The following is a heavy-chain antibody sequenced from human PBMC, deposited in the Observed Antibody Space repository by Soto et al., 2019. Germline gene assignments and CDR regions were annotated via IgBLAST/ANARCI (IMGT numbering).Heavy chain of an antibody. D-gene: IGHD3-22*01. CDR3: ARGPDSYDSSGFVVDI. CDR1: GGSISSGGYY. V-gene: IGHV4-31*03. CDR2: IYYSGST. J-gene: IGHJ3*02. Sequence: SATLSLTCTVSGGSISSGGYYLSWIRQHPWKCLEWIVYIYYSGSTYYNPSLKSRVTISVDTSKNQFSLKLSSVTAADTAVYDCARGPDSYDSSGFVVDIWGQLKMVTVSS.